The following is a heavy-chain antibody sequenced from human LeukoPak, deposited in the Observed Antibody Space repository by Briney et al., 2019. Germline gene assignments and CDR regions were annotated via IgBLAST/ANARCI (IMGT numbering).Heavy chain of an antibody. V-gene: IGHV4-38-2*02. Sequence: NTSETLSLTCAVSGYSISSGYYWGWIRQPPGKGLEWIGSIYHSGSTYYNPSLKSRGTISVDTSKNQFSLKLSSVTAADTAVYYCAREVEGYSYGLTETNDYMDVRGKGTTVTVSS. CDR2: IYHSGST. D-gene: IGHD5-18*01. CDR3: AREVEGYSYGLTETNDYMDV. CDR1: GYSISSGYY. J-gene: IGHJ6*03.